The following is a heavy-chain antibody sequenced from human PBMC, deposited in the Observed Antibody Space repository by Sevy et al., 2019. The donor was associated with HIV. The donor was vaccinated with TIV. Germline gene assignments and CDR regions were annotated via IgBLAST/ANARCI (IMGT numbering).Heavy chain of an antibody. J-gene: IGHJ4*02. CDR2: IYPNGGDT. CDR3: ARGKREEWLLYLDN. CDR1: GYTFAAYY. D-gene: IGHD3-3*01. V-gene: IGHV1-2*02. Sequence: ASVKVSCKTSGYTFAAYYIHWVRQAPGQGPEWLGWIYPNGGDTTYAQKFQGGVTVTMSTSINTVYMELNRLRSDDTAVYYCARGKREEWLLYLDNWGQGTLVTVSS.